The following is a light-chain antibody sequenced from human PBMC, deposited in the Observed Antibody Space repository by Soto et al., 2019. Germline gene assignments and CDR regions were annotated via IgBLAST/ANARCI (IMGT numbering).Light chain of an antibody. CDR1: QSVLFASSNRTH. J-gene: IGKJ2*01. V-gene: IGKV4-1*01. CDR2: WAS. Sequence: DIVMTQSPDSLAVSLGERATINCKSSQSVLFASSNRTHLTWYQQRPGQPPKLLIFWASTRESGVPDRFSGSGSGTDFTLTITSLQAEDVAVYYCQQYHSVPYTFGQGTKLEIK. CDR3: QQYHSVPYT.